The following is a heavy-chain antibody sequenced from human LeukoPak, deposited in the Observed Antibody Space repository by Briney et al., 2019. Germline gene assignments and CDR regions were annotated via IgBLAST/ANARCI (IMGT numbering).Heavy chain of an antibody. Sequence: GGSLRLSCAASGFTVSTNYMSWVRQAPGKGLEWVAFIRYDGSNKYYADSVKGRFTISRDNSKNTLYLQMNSLRAEDTAVYYCAKGGDDYGDYYYYYYMDVWGKGTTVTISS. CDR3: AKGGDDYGDYYYYYYMDV. D-gene: IGHD4-17*01. CDR2: IRYDGSNK. V-gene: IGHV3-30*02. J-gene: IGHJ6*03. CDR1: GFTVSTNY.